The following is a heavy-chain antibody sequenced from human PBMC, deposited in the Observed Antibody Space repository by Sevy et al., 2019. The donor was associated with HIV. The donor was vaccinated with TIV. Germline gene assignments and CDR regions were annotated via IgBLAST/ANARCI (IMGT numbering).Heavy chain of an antibody. CDR1: GGSINSGGYS. Sequence: SETLSLTCAVSGGSINSGGYSWSWIRQPPGKGLEWIGYIFQSGATYYIPSLQSRVSISVDKSKNQFALNLRSETAADTAVYYCARGRVGDSSSWYGAFDVWGQGTMVTVSS. CDR2: IFQSGAT. V-gene: IGHV4-30-2*01. CDR3: ARGRVGDSSSWYGAFDV. D-gene: IGHD6-13*01. J-gene: IGHJ3*01.